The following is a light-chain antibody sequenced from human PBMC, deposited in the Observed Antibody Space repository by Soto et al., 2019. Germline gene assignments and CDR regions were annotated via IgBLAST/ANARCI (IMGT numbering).Light chain of an antibody. V-gene: IGLV2-11*01. CDR2: DVS. J-gene: IGLJ2*01. Sequence: QSALTQPRSVSGSPGQSVTISCTGTSSDVGRYNYVSWYQHHPGKAPKFIMFDVSSRPSGVPDRFSGSKSGNTASLTISGLQAEDEAEYYCCSCAGGNTFSVFGGGTKLTVL. CDR1: SSDVGRYNY. CDR3: CSCAGGNTFSV.